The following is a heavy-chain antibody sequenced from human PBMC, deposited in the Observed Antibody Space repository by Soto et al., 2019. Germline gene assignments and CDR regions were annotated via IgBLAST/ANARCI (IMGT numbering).Heavy chain of an antibody. V-gene: IGHV3-53*01. J-gene: IGHJ4*02. Sequence: PGGSLRLSCAASGFTVSSNYMSWVRQAPGEGLEWVSIIYSGGSTYYADSVKGRFTISRDNSKNTLYLQMNSLRAEDTAVYYCARDYDDSGYDYWGQGTLVTVSS. CDR3: ARDYDDSGYDY. CDR2: IYSGGST. CDR1: GFTVSSNY. D-gene: IGHD3-22*01.